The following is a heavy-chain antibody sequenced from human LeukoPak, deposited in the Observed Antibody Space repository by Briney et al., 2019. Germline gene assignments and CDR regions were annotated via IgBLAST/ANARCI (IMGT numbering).Heavy chain of an antibody. CDR3: ARGRYYYDSSGYLGEYYFDY. Sequence: GGSLRLSCAASGFTFSSYAMSWVRQAPGKGLEWVSAISGSGGSTYYADSVKGRFTISRDNSKNTLYLQMNSLRAEDTAVYYCARGRYYYDSSGYLGEYYFDYWGQGTLVTVSS. CDR2: ISGSGGST. CDR1: GFTFSSYA. J-gene: IGHJ4*02. V-gene: IGHV3-23*01. D-gene: IGHD3-22*01.